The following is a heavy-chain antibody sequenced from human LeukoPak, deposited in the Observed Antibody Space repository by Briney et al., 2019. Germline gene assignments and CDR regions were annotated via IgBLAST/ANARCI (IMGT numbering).Heavy chain of an antibody. CDR1: GYTFTSYG. J-gene: IGHJ4*02. CDR2: ISAYNGNT. CDR3: ARDRLVGATTDYFDY. D-gene: IGHD1-26*01. V-gene: IGHV1-18*01. Sequence: ASVKVSCKASGYTFTSYGISWVRQAPGQGLEWMGWISAYNGNTNYAQKPQGRVTMTTDTSTSTAYMELRSLRSDDTAVYYCARDRLVGATTDYFDYWGQGTLVTVSS.